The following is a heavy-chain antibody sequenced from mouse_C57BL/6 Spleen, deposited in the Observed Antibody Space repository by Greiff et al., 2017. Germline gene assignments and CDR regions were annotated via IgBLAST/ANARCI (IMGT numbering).Heavy chain of an antibody. V-gene: IGHV1-80*01. Sequence: QVQLQQSGAELVKPGASVKISCKASGYAFSSYWMNWVKQRPGKGLEGIGQIYPGDGDTNYNGKFKGKATLTADKSSSTAYMQLSSLTSEDSAVYFCARWYDYDLYYFDYWGQGTTLTVSS. J-gene: IGHJ2*01. CDR1: GYAFSSYW. CDR2: IYPGDGDT. D-gene: IGHD2-4*01. CDR3: ARWYDYDLYYFDY.